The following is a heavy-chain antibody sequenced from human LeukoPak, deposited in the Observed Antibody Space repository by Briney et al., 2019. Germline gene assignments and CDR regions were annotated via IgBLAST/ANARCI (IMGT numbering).Heavy chain of an antibody. D-gene: IGHD5-18*01. J-gene: IGHJ6*03. Sequence: GASVKVSCKASGGTFSSYAISWVRQAPGQGLEWMGGIIPIFGTANYAQKFQGRVTITADESTSTAYMELSSLRSEDTAVYYCANGQLWADYYYYYYMDVWGKGTTVTISS. CDR1: GGTFSSYA. V-gene: IGHV1-69*13. CDR3: ANGQLWADYYYYYYMDV. CDR2: IIPIFGTA.